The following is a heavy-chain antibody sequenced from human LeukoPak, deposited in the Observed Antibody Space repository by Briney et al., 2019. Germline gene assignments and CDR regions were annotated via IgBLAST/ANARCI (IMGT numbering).Heavy chain of an antibody. Sequence: PSETLSLTCAVYGGSFSGYYWSWIRQPPGKGLEWIGEINHSGSTNYNPSLKSRVTISVDTSKNQFSLKLTSVTAADTAVYFCARRYCSGSNCYFFDYWGQGTLVTVSS. CDR3: ARRYCSGSNCYFFDY. V-gene: IGHV4-34*01. CDR1: GGSFSGYY. J-gene: IGHJ4*02. CDR2: INHSGST. D-gene: IGHD2-2*01.